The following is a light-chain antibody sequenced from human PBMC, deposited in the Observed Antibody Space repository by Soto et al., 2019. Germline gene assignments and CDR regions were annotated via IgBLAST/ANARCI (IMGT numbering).Light chain of an antibody. V-gene: IGKV3-20*01. CDR3: QQYGTSPPLYT. J-gene: IGKJ2*01. CDR1: QSVRSSY. CDR2: AAS. Sequence: EIVLTQSPGTLSLSPGERATLSCRASQSVRSSYLAWYQQKPGQAPRLLIYAASTRAAGTPDRFSGSGSGTDFTLTISRLEPEDFALYYCQQYGTSPPLYTFGQGTRLEIK.